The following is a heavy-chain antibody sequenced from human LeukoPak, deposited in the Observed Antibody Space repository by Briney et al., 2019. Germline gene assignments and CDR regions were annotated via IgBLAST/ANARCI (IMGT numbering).Heavy chain of an antibody. CDR1: GGSISTYY. CDR3: ARIRGNYNYGQYSIDY. V-gene: IGHV4-59*01. J-gene: IGHJ4*02. D-gene: IGHD5-18*01. Sequence: PSETLSLTCTVSGGSISTYYWSWIRQPPGKGLRWIGYISYSGSTNYNPSLKSRLTISVDTSKNQFSLKLNSVTAADTAVYYCARIRGNYNYGQYSIDYWGQGTLVTVSS. CDR2: ISYSGST.